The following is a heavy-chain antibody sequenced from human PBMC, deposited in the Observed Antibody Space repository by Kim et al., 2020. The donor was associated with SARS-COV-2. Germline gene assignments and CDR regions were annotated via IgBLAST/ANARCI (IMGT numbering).Heavy chain of an antibody. D-gene: IGHD6-19*01. Sequence: ASVKVSCKASGYTFTSYAMHWVRQAPGQRLEWMGWINAGNGNTKYSQKFQGRVTITRDTSASTAYMELSSLRSEDTAVYYCARERTQGGSSSGWEPDAFDIWGQGTMVTVSS. CDR1: GYTFTSYA. CDR3: ARERTQGGSSSGWEPDAFDI. CDR2: INAGNGNT. J-gene: IGHJ3*02. V-gene: IGHV1-3*01.